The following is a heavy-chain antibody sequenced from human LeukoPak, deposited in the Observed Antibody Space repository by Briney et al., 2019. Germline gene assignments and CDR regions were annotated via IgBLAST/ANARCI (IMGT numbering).Heavy chain of an antibody. CDR2: IIPTFGTA. D-gene: IGHD3-22*01. CDR1: GGTFSSYA. V-gene: IGHV1-69*05. Sequence: GSSVKVSCKASGGTFSSYAISWVRQAPGQGLEWMGGIIPTFGTANYAQKFQGRVTITTDESTSTAYMELSSLRSEDTTVYYCARESLYYYDSSGSFDYWGQGTLVTVSS. CDR3: ARESLYYYDSSGSFDY. J-gene: IGHJ4*02.